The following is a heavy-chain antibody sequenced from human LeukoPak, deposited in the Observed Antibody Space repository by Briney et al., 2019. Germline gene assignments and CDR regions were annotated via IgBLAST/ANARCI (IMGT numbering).Heavy chain of an antibody. CDR2: IYYSGST. D-gene: IGHD3-10*01. Sequence: PWETLSLTCTVSGGSISSSSYYWGWIRQPPGKGLEWIGSIYYSGSTYYNPSLKSRVTISVDTSKNQFSLKLSSVTAADTAVYYCARVTAYYYGSGSHLVLDYWGQGTLVTVSS. CDR1: GGSISSSSYY. CDR3: ARVTAYYYGSGSHLVLDY. J-gene: IGHJ4*02. V-gene: IGHV4-39*01.